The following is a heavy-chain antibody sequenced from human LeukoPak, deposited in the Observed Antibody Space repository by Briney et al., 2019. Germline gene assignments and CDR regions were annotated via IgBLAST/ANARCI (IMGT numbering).Heavy chain of an antibody. CDR2: IGSDSSYT. V-gene: IGHV3-23*01. Sequence: TGGSLRLSCAASGFTFSGYAMSWIRQAPGKGLEWVSTIGSDSSYTYYTDSVKGRFTNSRDNSKNTVYLQMNSLRGDDTAVYYCADPGAQADFWGLGTLVTVSS. CDR3: ADPGAQADF. J-gene: IGHJ4*02. CDR1: GFTFSGYA. D-gene: IGHD7-27*01.